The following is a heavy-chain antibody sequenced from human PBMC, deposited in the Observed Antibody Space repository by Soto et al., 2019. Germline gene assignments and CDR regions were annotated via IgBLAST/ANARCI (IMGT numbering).Heavy chain of an antibody. CDR1: GGSISSSNW. D-gene: IGHD4-4*01. CDR2: IYHSGST. Sequence: SETLSLTCAVSGGSISSSNWWSWVRQPPGKGLEWIGEIYHSGSTNYNPSPKSRVTISVDKSKNQFSLKLSSVTAADTAVYYCARDRGGYSNLNWFDPWGQGTLVTVSS. V-gene: IGHV4-4*02. CDR3: ARDRGGYSNLNWFDP. J-gene: IGHJ5*02.